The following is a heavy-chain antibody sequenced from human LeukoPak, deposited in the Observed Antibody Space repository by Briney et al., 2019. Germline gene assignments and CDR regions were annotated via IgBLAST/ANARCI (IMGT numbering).Heavy chain of an antibody. CDR1: GFTFSYYN. V-gene: IGHV3-21*01. D-gene: IGHD2-15*01. CDR3: AKDKDTPATAQPQRGYFES. CDR2: ISSSSSFI. J-gene: IGHJ4*02. Sequence: GGSLRLSCAASGFTFSYYNMNWVRQAPGKGLEWVSSISSSSSFIYYADSVRGRFTISRDNAKNSLYLQMNSLRAEDTAVYFCAKDKDTPATAQPQRGYFESWGQGTLVTVSS.